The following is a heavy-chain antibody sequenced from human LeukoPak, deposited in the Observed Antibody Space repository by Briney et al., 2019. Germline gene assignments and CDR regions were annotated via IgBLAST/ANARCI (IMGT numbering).Heavy chain of an antibody. CDR2: INPNSGGT. D-gene: IGHD6-13*01. J-gene: IGHJ3*02. Sequence: ASVKVSCKASGYTFTGYYMHWVRQAPGQGLEWIGWINPNSGGTNYAQKFQGRVTMTRDTSISTAYMELSRLRSDDTAVYYCATDLADATYGFDIWGQGTMVTVSS. CDR3: ATDLADATYGFDI. V-gene: IGHV1-2*02. CDR1: GYTFTGYY.